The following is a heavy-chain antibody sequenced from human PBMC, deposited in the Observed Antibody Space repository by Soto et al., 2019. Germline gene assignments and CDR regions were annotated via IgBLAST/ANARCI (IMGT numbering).Heavy chain of an antibody. V-gene: IGHV3-23*01. CDR3: AKSAGRLSSAAQRYLDY. J-gene: IGHJ4*01. CDR1: GFTFSSYA. D-gene: IGHD6-13*01. Sequence: GGSLRLSCAASGFTFSSYAMSWVRQAPGKGPEWVSGTTTSGITTYYADSVKGRFTISRDNSGNTLYLQMNSLRAEDTAVYYCAKSAGRLSSAAQRYLDYWGHVTLVTVSS. CDR2: TTTSGITT.